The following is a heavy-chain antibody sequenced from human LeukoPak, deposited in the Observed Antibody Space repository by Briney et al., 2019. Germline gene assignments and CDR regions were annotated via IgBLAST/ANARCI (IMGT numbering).Heavy chain of an antibody. J-gene: IGHJ4*02. Sequence: SVKVSSKASGGTFISYAISWVRQAPGQGLEWMGGIIPIFGTANYAQKFQGRVTITADESTSTAYMELSSLRSEDTAVYYCARDFWYYGSGSDYNVLDYWGQGTLVTVSS. CDR2: IIPIFGTA. CDR3: ARDFWYYGSGSDYNVLDY. V-gene: IGHV1-69*13. D-gene: IGHD3-10*01. CDR1: GGTFISYA.